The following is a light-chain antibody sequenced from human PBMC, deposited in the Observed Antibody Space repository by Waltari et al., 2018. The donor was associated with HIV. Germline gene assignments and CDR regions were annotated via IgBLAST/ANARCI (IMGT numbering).Light chain of an antibody. J-gene: IGKJ1*01. CDR3: QQYYNWPPTWT. Sequence: EIVMTQSPATLSASPGERATLSCRASQSVTSNLAWYQQRPGQAPRLLISGASTRATDIPARFSGSGSGTEFTLTISSLQSEDFAVYYCQQYYNWPPTWTFGQGTRVEIK. CDR2: GAS. V-gene: IGKV3-15*01. CDR1: QSVTSN.